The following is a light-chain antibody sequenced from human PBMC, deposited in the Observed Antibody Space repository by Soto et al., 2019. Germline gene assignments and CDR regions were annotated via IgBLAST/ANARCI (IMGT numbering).Light chain of an antibody. CDR3: QHYNNWTLT. V-gene: IGKV3D-15*01. CDR2: GAS. J-gene: IGKJ4*01. Sequence: ELVMTQSPATLSVSPGGSAPLSCRASECVKRNLAWYQQKPGQSPRLTLYGASTRETGTPARFSGSGSGTEFTLTITSLQSADFELYDCQHYNNWTLTFGGGTKVDIK. CDR1: ECVKRN.